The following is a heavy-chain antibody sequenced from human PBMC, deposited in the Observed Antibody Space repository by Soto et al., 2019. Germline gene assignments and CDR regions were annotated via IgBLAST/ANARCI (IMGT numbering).Heavy chain of an antibody. Sequence: QVQLVQSGAEVKKPGASVKVSCKASGYTFTSYYMHWVRQAPGQGLEWMGGIIPIFGTANYAQKFQGRVTITADESTSTAYMELSSLRSEDTAVYYCARGSYGYPNWFDPWGQGTLVTVSS. CDR1: GYTFTSYY. CDR2: IIPIFGTA. CDR3: ARGSYGYPNWFDP. J-gene: IGHJ5*02. D-gene: IGHD5-18*01. V-gene: IGHV1-69*01.